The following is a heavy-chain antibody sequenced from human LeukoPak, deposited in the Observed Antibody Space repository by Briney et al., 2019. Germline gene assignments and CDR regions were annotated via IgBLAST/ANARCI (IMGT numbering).Heavy chain of an antibody. CDR3: ARPREHYYDSSGYYRFDY. V-gene: IGHV1-69*04. CDR1: GGTFNSYA. D-gene: IGHD3-22*01. Sequence: SVKVSCKASGGTFNSYAISWVRQAPGQGLAWMGRILPILGIANYAQKFQGRVTITADKATSTAYMELSSLRSEDTAVYYCARPREHYYDSSGYYRFDYWGQGTLVTVSS. J-gene: IGHJ4*02. CDR2: ILPILGIA.